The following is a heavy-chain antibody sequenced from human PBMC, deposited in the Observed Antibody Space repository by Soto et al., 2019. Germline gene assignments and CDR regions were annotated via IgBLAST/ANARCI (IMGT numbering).Heavy chain of an antibody. Sequence: LRLSCAASGFTFSSYAMSWVRQAPGKGLEWVSAISGSGGSTYYADSVKGRFTISRDNSKNTLYLQMNSLRAEDTAVYYCAKAGIQLWFNFDYWGQGTLVTVSS. D-gene: IGHD5-18*01. CDR2: ISGSGGST. CDR1: GFTFSSYA. J-gene: IGHJ4*02. V-gene: IGHV3-23*01. CDR3: AKAGIQLWFNFDY.